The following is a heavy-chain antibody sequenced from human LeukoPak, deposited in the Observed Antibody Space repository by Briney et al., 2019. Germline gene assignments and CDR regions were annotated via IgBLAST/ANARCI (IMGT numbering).Heavy chain of an antibody. Sequence: GGSLRLSCAASGFNVSNNYMSWVRQAPGKGLEWVSVIYRGGSTYYADSVKGRFTMSRDNSKNTVYLQMDSLRVEDTAVYYCAKTSDISVRYYFDYWGQGTLVAVSS. CDR1: GFNVSNNY. D-gene: IGHD3-22*01. CDR3: AKTSDISVRYYFDY. J-gene: IGHJ4*02. CDR2: IYRGGST. V-gene: IGHV3-53*01.